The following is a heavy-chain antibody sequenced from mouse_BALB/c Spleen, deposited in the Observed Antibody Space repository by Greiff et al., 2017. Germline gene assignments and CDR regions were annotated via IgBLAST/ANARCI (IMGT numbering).Heavy chain of an antibody. J-gene: IGHJ3*01. CDR2: ISNGGGST. Sequence: EVKLVESGGGLVQPGGSLKLSCAASGFTFSSYTMSWVRQTPEKRLEWVAYISNGGGSTYYPDTVKGRFTISRDNAKNTLYLQMSSLKSEDTAMYYCARPSYDYDGGWFAYWGQGTLVTVSA. V-gene: IGHV5-12-2*01. CDR3: ARPSYDYDGGWFAY. D-gene: IGHD2-4*01. CDR1: GFTFSSYT.